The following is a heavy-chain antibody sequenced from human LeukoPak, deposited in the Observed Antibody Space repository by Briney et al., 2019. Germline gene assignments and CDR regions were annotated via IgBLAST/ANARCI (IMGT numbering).Heavy chain of an antibody. CDR1: GGSFSGYY. CDR2: INNSGST. CDR3: ARVGRLAV. Sequence: SETLSLTCAVYGGSFSGYYWSWIRQPPGKGLEWIGEINNSGSTNYNPSLKSRVTISVDTSKNQFSLKLSSVTAADTAVYYCARVGRLAVWGQGTTVTVSS. V-gene: IGHV4-34*01. D-gene: IGHD6-6*01. J-gene: IGHJ6*02.